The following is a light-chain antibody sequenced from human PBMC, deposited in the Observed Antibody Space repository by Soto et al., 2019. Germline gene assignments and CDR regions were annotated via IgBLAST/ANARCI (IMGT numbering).Light chain of an antibody. CDR1: QSVSSTS. V-gene: IGKV3-20*01. CDR2: GAS. Sequence: EGVLTQPPGTLSLSPGERVTILCLASQSVSSTSLAWYQQKPGQTPRLLIYGASSRATGIPDRFSGSVSGTDFTLTITRLEPEDFAVFYCQQYGSSEIIFGQGTRLEIK. J-gene: IGKJ5*01. CDR3: QQYGSSEII.